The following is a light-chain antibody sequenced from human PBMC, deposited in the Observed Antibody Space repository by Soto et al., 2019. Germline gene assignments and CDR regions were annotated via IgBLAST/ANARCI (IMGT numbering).Light chain of an antibody. CDR2: SNS. Sequence: QSVLTQPPSVSGAPGQRVTISCTGSSSNIGAGYDVHWYQQLPGTAPKLLIYSNSNRPSGVPDRFSGSKSGTSASLAITKLQAEDEADYYCQSYDSSLSVVFGGGTKLTVL. CDR3: QSYDSSLSVV. J-gene: IGLJ2*01. CDR1: SSNIGAGYD. V-gene: IGLV1-40*01.